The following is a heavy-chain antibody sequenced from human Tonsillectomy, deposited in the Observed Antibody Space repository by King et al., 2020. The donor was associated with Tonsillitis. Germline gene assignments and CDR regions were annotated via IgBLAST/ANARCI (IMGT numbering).Heavy chain of an antibody. J-gene: IGHJ5*02. Sequence: VQLEESGGGLGQPGGSLRLSCGASGFTFSSAEMNWVRQAPGKGLEWSSSISVSGSTIYYADSVKGRFTIYRDNAKNSLYLQMSSLRTEDTAVYYCARGGYSDSSGYYTSWGQGTLVTVSS. V-gene: IGHV3-48*03. D-gene: IGHD3-22*01. CDR2: ISVSGSTI. CDR1: GFTFSSAE. CDR3: ARGGYSDSSGYYTS.